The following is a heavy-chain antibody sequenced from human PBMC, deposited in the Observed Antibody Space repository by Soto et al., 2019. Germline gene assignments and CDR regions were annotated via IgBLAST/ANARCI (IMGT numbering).Heavy chain of an antibody. CDR3: ARVSNWRPRAWSQD. CDR2: INPNSGGT. V-gene: IGHV1-2*02. D-gene: IGHD7-27*01. J-gene: IGHJ4*02. CDR1: GYTFTGYY. Sequence: QVQLVQSGAEVKKPGASVKVSCKASGYTFTGYYMHWVRQAPGQGLEWMGWINPNSGGTNYAQKFQGRVTMTRDTAISTDYMEQSRLRSDDTAVYYCARVSNWRPRAWSQDWCQGTLVTVSS.